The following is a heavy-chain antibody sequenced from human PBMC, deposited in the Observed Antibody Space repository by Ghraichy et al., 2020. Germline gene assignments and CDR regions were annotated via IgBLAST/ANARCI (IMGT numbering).Heavy chain of an antibody. D-gene: IGHD1-1*01. CDR2: STYDGDHG. V-gene: IGHV3-33*08. Sequence: GGSLRLSCAASGFTFRTHHMHWVRQAPGKGLEWVAISTYDGDHGYYADSMRGRFAISRDNSKNIVFLQMDSLRAEDTAVYYCARDAHQLAPFGFDFWGQGTMVTVSS. CDR3: ARDAHQLAPFGFDF. CDR1: GFTFRTHH. J-gene: IGHJ3*01.